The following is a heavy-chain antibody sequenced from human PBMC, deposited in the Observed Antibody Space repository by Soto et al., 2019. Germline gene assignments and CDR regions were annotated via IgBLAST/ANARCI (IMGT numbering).Heavy chain of an antibody. V-gene: IGHV3-23*01. D-gene: IGHD3-22*01. CDR1: GFSFSNFA. CDR2: ICASDGST. CDR3: AKVDPIDRSGVYGGDF. J-gene: IGHJ4*02. Sequence: GGSPRLSLAAPGFSFSNFAMTLARQVPGKGLECVSAICASDGSTYYADSVKGRFTISRDNSKNTLYLQMNSLRAEDTVIYYCAKVDPIDRSGVYGGDFWGQGTLVTVSS.